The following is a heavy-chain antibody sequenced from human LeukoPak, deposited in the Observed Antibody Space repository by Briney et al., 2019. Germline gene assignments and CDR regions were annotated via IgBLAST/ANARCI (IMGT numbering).Heavy chain of an antibody. D-gene: IGHD2-15*01. CDR3: ARSRVHCSGGSCYSEVGWWFDP. V-gene: IGHV5-51*01. CDR1: GYSFTSYW. J-gene: IGHJ5*02. CDR2: IYPGDSDT. Sequence: GESLKISCKGSGYSFTSYWVGWVRQLPGKGLEWMGIIYPGDSDTRYRPSFQGQVTISADKSISTAYLQWSSLKASDTAMYYCARSRVHCSGGSCYSEVGWWFDPWGQGTLVTVSS.